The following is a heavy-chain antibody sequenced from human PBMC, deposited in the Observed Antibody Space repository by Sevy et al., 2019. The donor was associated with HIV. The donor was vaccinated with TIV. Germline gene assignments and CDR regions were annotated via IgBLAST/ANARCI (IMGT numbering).Heavy chain of an antibody. D-gene: IGHD3-10*01. CDR1: GGTFSSYA. CDR3: ARSGVGPYYYYYMDV. Sequence: ASVKVSCKASGGTFSSYAISWVRQAPGQGLEWMGGIIPILGIANYAQKFQGRVMITADKSTSTAYMELSSLRSEDTAVYYCARSGVGPYYYYYMDVWGKGTTVTVSS. V-gene: IGHV1-69*10. J-gene: IGHJ6*03. CDR2: IIPILGIA.